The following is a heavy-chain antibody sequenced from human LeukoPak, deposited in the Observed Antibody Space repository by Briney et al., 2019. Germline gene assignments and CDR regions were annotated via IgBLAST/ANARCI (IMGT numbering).Heavy chain of an antibody. CDR3: AREGGECSGGSCYSGRLDY. D-gene: IGHD2-15*01. CDR2: IRSSSSYT. CDR1: GFTFSDYY. J-gene: IGHJ4*02. V-gene: IGHV3-11*05. Sequence: GGSLRLSCAAPGFTFSDYYMSWIRQAPGKGLEWVSYIRSSSSYTKYADSVKGRFTISRDNAKNSLYLQMNSLRAEDTAVYYCAREGGECSGGSCYSGRLDYWGQGTLVTVSS.